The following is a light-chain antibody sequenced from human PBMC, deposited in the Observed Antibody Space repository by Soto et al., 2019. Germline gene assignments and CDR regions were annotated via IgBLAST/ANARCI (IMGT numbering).Light chain of an antibody. Sequence: DIQMTQSPSSLSASVGDRVTITCRASQGISNYLAWYQQKPGKVPKLLIYAASTLQAGVPSRFSGSGSGTDFTLTISSLQTEDVANYYCQKYNSAPHTFGQGTKLEIK. J-gene: IGKJ2*01. CDR3: QKYNSAPHT. CDR2: AAS. V-gene: IGKV1-27*01. CDR1: QGISNY.